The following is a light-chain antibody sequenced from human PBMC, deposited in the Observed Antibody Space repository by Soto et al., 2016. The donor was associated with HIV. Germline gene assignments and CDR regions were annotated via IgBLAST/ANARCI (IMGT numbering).Light chain of an antibody. CDR3: QQSYSTPRT. J-gene: IGKJ2*01. V-gene: IGKV1-39*01. CDR1: QSISSY. Sequence: DIQMTQSPSSLSASVGDRVTITCRASQSISSYLNWYQQKPGKAPKLLIYAASSLQSGVPSRFSGSGSGTDFTLTISSLQPEDFATYYCQQSYSTPRTFGLGDQGGDQT. CDR2: AAS.